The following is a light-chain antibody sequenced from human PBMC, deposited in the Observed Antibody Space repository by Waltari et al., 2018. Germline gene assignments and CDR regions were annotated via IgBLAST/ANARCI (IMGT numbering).Light chain of an antibody. CDR2: RSV. Sequence: QSVLTQSPSASGTPGQMVTIPCSGSSSHIGSTYVYWYQQLPGTAPQLLIYRSVQRPSGVPARFSGSKSGTSASLAISGLRSEDEGDYYCVAWDDSLSGLWVFGGGTKLTVL. V-gene: IGLV1-47*01. CDR1: SSHIGSTY. CDR3: VAWDDSLSGLWV. J-gene: IGLJ3*02.